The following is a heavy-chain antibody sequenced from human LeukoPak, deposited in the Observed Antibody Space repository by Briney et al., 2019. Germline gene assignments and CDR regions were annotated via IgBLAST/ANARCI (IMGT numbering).Heavy chain of an antibody. CDR3: AREEYCSGGSCYSKEGIDP. Sequence: SETLSLTCAVYGGSFSGYYWSWIRQPPGKGLEWIGEINHSGSTNYNPSLKSRVTISVGTSKNQFSLKLSSVTAADTAVYYCAREEYCSGGSCYSKEGIDPWGQGTLVTVSS. J-gene: IGHJ5*02. CDR2: INHSGST. D-gene: IGHD2-15*01. V-gene: IGHV4-34*01. CDR1: GGSFSGYY.